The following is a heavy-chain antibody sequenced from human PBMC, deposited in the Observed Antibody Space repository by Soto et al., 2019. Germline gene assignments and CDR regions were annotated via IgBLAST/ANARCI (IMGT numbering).Heavy chain of an antibody. CDR2: ISSDNTNI. Sequence: EVQLVESGGGLVKPGGSLRLSCAASRFTFSSYNMNWVRQAPGKGLEWVSCISSDNTNIHYADSVKGRFTTSRDNAGNSLYLQMNSLRVEDTAVYYCARDDMLMIRGVIEHYFAMDVWGQGTTVTVSS. V-gene: IGHV3-21*02. CDR1: RFTFSSYN. J-gene: IGHJ6*02. D-gene: IGHD3-10*01. CDR3: ARDDMLMIRGVIEHYFAMDV.